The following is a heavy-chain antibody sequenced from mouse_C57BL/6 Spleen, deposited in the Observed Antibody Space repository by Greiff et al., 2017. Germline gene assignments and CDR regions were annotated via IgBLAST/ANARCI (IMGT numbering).Heavy chain of an antibody. D-gene: IGHD4-1*01. CDR2: INPNNGGT. CDR3: ARTGREFWYFGV. Sequence: EVQLQQSGPELVKPGASVKMSCKASGYTFTDYNMHWVKQSHGKSLEWIGYINPNNGGTSYNQKFKGKATLTVNKSSSTAYMELRSLTSEDSAVYDCARTGREFWYFGVWGTGTTVTVSS. V-gene: IGHV1-22*01. J-gene: IGHJ1*03. CDR1: GYTFTDYN.